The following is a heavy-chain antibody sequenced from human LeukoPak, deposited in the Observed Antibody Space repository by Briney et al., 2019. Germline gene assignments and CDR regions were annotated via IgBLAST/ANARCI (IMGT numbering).Heavy chain of an antibody. Sequence: AGTLRRSCAASGFTFSSYYMNWVRQAPGKGLEWVSSISSSGSYIYYADSVKGRFTISRDNAKNSLYLQMNTLRAEDTAVYYCARARDYYDSSGYDYWGQGTLVIVSS. D-gene: IGHD3-22*01. CDR3: ARARDYYDSSGYDY. J-gene: IGHJ4*02. CDR2: ISSSGSYI. V-gene: IGHV3-21*01. CDR1: GFTFSSYY.